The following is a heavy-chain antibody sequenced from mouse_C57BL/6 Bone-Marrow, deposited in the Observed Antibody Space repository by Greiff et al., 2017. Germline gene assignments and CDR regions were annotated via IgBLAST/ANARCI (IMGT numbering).Heavy chain of an antibody. Sequence: QVQLQQPGAELVKPGASVKLSCKASGYTFTSYWMQWVKRRPGQGLEWIGEIDPSDSYTNYNQKFKGKATLTVDTSSSTAYMQLSSLTSEDSAVYYCARPYYYGFAYWGQGTLVTVSA. V-gene: IGHV1-50*01. CDR1: GYTFTSYW. J-gene: IGHJ3*01. CDR2: IDPSDSYT. D-gene: IGHD1-1*01. CDR3: ARPYYYGFAY.